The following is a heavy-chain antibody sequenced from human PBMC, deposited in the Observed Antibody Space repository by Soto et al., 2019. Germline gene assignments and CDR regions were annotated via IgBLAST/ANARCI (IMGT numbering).Heavy chain of an antibody. Sequence: EVQLVESGGGLVQPGGSLRLSCAASGFTVTTNYMSWVRQPPGRGLEWVSVVYSGGSTYNADSVKGRFTVSRDNSKNTLYLQMNSLRAEDTAVYYCARDFSGKNDAFDIWGQGTVVTVSS. CDR1: GFTVTTNY. J-gene: IGHJ3*02. V-gene: IGHV3-66*01. D-gene: IGHD3-10*01. CDR3: ARDFSGKNDAFDI. CDR2: VYSGGST.